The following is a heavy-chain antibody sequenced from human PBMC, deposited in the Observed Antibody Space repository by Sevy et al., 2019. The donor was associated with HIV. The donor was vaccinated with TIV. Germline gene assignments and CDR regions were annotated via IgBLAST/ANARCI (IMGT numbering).Heavy chain of an antibody. V-gene: IGHV3-23*01. CDR1: GFTFSSFA. J-gene: IGHJ4*02. D-gene: IGHD5-18*01. CDR2: ISGTGDYT. CDR3: AKKMGGGSGMAFLVDY. Sequence: GGSLRLSCAASGFTFSSFAMGWVRQAPGKGLDWISVISGTGDYTYYADSVKGRFTISRDNSKNTLFLQMNRLRAKDTAIFYCAKKMGGGSGMAFLVDYWGQGTLVTVSS.